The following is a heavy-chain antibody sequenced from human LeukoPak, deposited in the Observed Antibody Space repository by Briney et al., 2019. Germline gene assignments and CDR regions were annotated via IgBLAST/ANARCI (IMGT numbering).Heavy chain of an antibody. CDR1: EFTFSDYY. J-gene: IGHJ4*02. D-gene: IGHD3-22*01. CDR2: ISGSGGST. V-gene: IGHV3-23*01. Sequence: GGSLRLSCTASEFTFSDYYMSWIRQAPGKGLEWVSAISGSGGSTYYADSVKGRFTISRDNSKNTLYLQMNSLRAEDTAVYYCAKGGAKYSSGYYFDYWGQGTLVTVSS. CDR3: AKGGAKYSSGYYFDY.